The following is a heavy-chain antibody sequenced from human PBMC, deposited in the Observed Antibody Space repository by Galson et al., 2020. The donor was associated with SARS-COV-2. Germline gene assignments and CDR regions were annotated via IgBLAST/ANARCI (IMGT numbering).Heavy chain of an antibody. CDR2: IYWDDDK. V-gene: IGHV2-5*02. Sequence: SGPTLVKPTQTLTVTCSFSGFSLRASGVGVAWIRQPPGKAPEWLALIYWDDDKRYSPSLKSRLMIIKDTSINQVVLTMTDMDPVDTGTYYCAHLGIHSDNSAYSILFWGQGTQVSVSS. CDR1: GFSLRASGVG. CDR3: AHLGIHSDNSAYSILF. D-gene: IGHD3-22*01. J-gene: IGHJ4*02.